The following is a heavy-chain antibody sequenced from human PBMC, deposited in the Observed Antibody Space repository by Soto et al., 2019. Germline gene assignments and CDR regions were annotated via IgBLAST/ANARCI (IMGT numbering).Heavy chain of an antibody. J-gene: IGHJ5*02. CDR2: IFSDDEY. Sequence: SGPTLVNPTETPTLTCTVSGFSLSNPKMGVSWIRQPPGKAPEWLAHIFSDDEYSYSTSLKSRLIISKYTSKSQVVLTMTNMDPVDLSTFFCARIRRDAVGELDAIYYFDQCAHGTQGTVSS. D-gene: IGHD3-10*01. CDR3: ARIRRDAVGELDAIYYFDQ. CDR1: GFSLSNPKMG. V-gene: IGHV2-26*01.